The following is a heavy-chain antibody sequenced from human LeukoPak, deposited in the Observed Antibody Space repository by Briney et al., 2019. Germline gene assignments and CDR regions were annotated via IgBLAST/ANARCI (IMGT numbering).Heavy chain of an antibody. Sequence: SETLSLTCTVSGGSISSSSYYWGWIRQPPGKGLEWIGSIYYSGSTYYNPSLKSRVTISVDTSKNQFSLKLSSVTGADTAVYYCARPPGIAAAWFDPWGQGTLVTVSS. CDR1: GGSISSSSYY. J-gene: IGHJ5*02. D-gene: IGHD6-13*01. CDR3: ARPPGIAAAWFDP. V-gene: IGHV4-39*01. CDR2: IYYSGST.